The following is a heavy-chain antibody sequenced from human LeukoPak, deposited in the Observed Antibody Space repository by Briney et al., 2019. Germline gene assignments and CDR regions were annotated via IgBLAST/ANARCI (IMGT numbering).Heavy chain of an antibody. CDR3: ARTDRAFEGDFDY. J-gene: IGHJ4*02. V-gene: IGHV3-48*03. D-gene: IGHD2-21*01. Sequence: PGGSLRLSCAASGFAFSNFEMNWVRQAPGKGLEGVSYITGTGRTTYYADSVEGRFTISRENAKNSLYLQMINLRAEDTAIYYCARTDRAFEGDFDYGSQGTLVTASS. CDR2: ITGTGRTT. CDR1: GFAFSNFE.